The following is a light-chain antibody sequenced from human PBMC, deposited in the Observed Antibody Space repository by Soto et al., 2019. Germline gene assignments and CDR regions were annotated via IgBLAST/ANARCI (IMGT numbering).Light chain of an antibody. CDR2: RSS. CDR1: QSVSSNY. Sequence: EIVLTQSPGTLSLSPGERATLSCRASQSVSSNYLAWYQHKPGQAPRLLIYRSSSRATGIPDRFSGSGSGTDFTLTISRLEPEDFAVYYCQQYGSSRTFGQGTKVDIK. V-gene: IGKV3-20*01. J-gene: IGKJ1*01. CDR3: QQYGSSRT.